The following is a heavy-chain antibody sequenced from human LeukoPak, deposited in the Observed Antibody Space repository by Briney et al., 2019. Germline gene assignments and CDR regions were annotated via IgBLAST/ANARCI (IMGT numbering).Heavy chain of an antibody. CDR3: ARVLEGSSGQHWYFDL. V-gene: IGHV4-34*01. CDR2: INHSGST. J-gene: IGHJ2*01. Sequence: PSETLSLTCAVYGGXFSGYYCSWIRQPPGKGLDWIGEINHSGSTNYNPSLKSRVTIAVDTPKNQFSLKLSSVTAADTAVYYCARVLEGSSGQHWYFDLWGRGTLVTVSS. D-gene: IGHD6-19*01. CDR1: GGXFSGYY.